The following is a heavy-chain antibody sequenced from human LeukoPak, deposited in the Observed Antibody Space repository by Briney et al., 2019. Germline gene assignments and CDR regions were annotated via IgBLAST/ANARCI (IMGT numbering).Heavy chain of an antibody. V-gene: IGHV4-34*01. J-gene: IGHJ4*02. CDR3: ASHSSTRAY. Sequence: PSETLSLTCAVYGGSFSGYYWSWIRQPPGKGLEWIGEINHSGSTIYNPSLKSRVTISVDTSKNQFSLKLSSVTAADTAVYYCASHSSTRAYWGQGTLVTVSS. D-gene: IGHD6-13*01. CDR1: GGSFSGYY. CDR2: INHSGST.